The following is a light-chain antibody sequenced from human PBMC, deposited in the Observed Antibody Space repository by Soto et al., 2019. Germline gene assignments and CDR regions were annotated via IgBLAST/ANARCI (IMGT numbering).Light chain of an antibody. CDR1: QSVSSN. CDR2: GPS. V-gene: IGKV3-15*01. CDR3: QQYNNWPPWT. Sequence: EIVMTQSPATLSVSPGERATLSCRASQSVSSNLDWYQQKPGQAPRLLIYGPSTRATGIPARFSGSGSGTGFTLTISSLQSEDFAVYYCQQYNNWPPWTFGQGTKVEIK. J-gene: IGKJ1*01.